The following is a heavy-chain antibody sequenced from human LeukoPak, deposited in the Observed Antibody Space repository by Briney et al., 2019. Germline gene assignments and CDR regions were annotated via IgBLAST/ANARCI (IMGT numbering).Heavy chain of an antibody. CDR1: GFSLSTSGVG. J-gene: IGHJ4*02. V-gene: IGHV2-5*02. Sequence: SGPTLVKPTQTLTLTCTFSGFSLSTSGVGVGWIRQPPGKALKWIALIYWDDDKRYSPSLKSRLTISKDTSKNQVVLTMTNMDPVDTATYYCAHSKIYGSNSGIDYWGQGTLVTVSS. CDR2: IYWDDDK. D-gene: IGHD4-23*01. CDR3: AHSKIYGSNSGIDY.